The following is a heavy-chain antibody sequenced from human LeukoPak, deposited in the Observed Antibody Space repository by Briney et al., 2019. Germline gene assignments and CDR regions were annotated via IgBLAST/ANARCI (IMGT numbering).Heavy chain of an antibody. Sequence: APVKVSCKASGYTFTSYGISWVRQAPGQGLEWMGGIIPIFGTANYAQKFQGRVTITTDESTSTAYMELSSLRSEDTAVYYCARGHLLIPHYYYYYMDVWGKGTTVTVSS. V-gene: IGHV1-69*05. CDR3: ARGHLLIPHYYYYYMDV. CDR1: GYTFTSYG. J-gene: IGHJ6*03. D-gene: IGHD2-21*01. CDR2: IIPIFGTA.